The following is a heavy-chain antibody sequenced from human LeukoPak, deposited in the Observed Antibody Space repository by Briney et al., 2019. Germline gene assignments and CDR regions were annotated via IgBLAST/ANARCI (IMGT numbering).Heavy chain of an antibody. CDR2: IIPIFGTA. Sequence: SVKVSCKASGGTFSSYAISWVRQAPGQGLEWMGGIIPIFGTANYAQKFQGRVTITADESTSTAYMELSSLRSEDTAVYYCARDYSSGWRLARAYYYGMDVWGQGTTVTVSS. D-gene: IGHD6-19*01. J-gene: IGHJ6*02. V-gene: IGHV1-69*13. CDR1: GGTFSSYA. CDR3: ARDYSSGWRLARAYYYGMDV.